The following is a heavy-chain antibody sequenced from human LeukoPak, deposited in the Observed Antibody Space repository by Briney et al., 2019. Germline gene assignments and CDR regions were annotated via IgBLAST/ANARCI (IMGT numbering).Heavy chain of an antibody. CDR2: IYPGDSDT. CDR3: AGIYCSSTSCYGPYYYYYYMDV. D-gene: IGHD2-2*01. Sequence: GESLKISCKGSGYSFTSYWIGWVRQMPGKGLEWMGIIYPGDSDTRYSPSFQGQVTISADKSISTAYLQWSSLKASDTAMYYCAGIYCSSTSCYGPYYYYYYMDVWGKGTTVTVSS. CDR1: GYSFTSYW. J-gene: IGHJ6*03. V-gene: IGHV5-51*01.